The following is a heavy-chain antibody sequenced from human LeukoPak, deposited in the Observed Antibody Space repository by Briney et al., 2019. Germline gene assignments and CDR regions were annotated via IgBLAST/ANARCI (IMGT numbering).Heavy chain of an antibody. CDR1: GSSISSYY. V-gene: IGHV4-4*07. J-gene: IGHJ5*02. Sequence: SEALSLTFTVSGSSISSYYWSWIRQPAGKGRDWIGRIYTSGSTNYNPSLKSRVTMSVDTSKNQFSLKLSSVTAADTAVYYCARDRFSEYQLPLLINWFDPWGQGTLVTVSS. CDR3: ARDRFSEYQLPLLINWFDP. D-gene: IGHD2-2*01. CDR2: IYTSGST.